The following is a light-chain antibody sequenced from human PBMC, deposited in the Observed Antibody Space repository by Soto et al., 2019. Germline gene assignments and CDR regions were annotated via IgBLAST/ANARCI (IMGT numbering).Light chain of an antibody. CDR3: QQYGSSPPT. J-gene: IGKJ1*01. Sequence: EIVLTQSPDTLSLSPGERATLSCRASRSVSNNYVAWYQRKPGQAPRLLIYGASSRATDIPRRFSGSGSGTDFTLTITRLEPEDFAVYYCQQYGSSPPTFGQGTKVESK. CDR1: RSVSNNY. CDR2: GAS. V-gene: IGKV3-20*01.